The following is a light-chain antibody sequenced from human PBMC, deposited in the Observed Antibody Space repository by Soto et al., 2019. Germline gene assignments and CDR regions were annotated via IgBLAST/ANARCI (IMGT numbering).Light chain of an antibody. V-gene: IGKV3-15*01. CDR1: QSVSSN. CDR2: GAS. Sequence: EIVMTQSPATLSVSPGERATLSCRASQSVSSNLAWYQQKPGQAPRLLIYGASTRATGIPARFSGSGSGTEFTLTISSLQSEDFAVYYYQQYNNWPHAFTFGGGTKVEIK. J-gene: IGKJ4*01. CDR3: QQYNNWPHAFT.